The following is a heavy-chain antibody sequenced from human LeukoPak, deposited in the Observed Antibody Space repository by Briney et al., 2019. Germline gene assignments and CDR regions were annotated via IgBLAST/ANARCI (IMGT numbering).Heavy chain of an antibody. V-gene: IGHV3-21*01. Sequence: PGGSLRLSCAASGFTFSTYAMSWARQAPGKGLEWVSSISRSSTYIYYADSVKGRFIISRDNAKNSLYLQMNSLRAEDTAVYYCATHPPTVTTYWGQGTLVTVSS. J-gene: IGHJ4*02. CDR1: GFTFSTYA. D-gene: IGHD4-17*01. CDR2: ISRSSTYI. CDR3: ATHPPTVTTY.